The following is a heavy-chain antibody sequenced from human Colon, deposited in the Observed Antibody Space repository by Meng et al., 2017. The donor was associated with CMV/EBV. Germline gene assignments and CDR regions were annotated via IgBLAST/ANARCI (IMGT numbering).Heavy chain of an antibody. D-gene: IGHD3-10*01. J-gene: IGHJ4*02. Sequence: GESLKISCTGSGFSFSRYAMSWVRLAPGKGLEWVSSVSGGGGSPHYGDSVKGRFTISRDNPKNTVYLQMNGLRAEDTAVYYCANLGLWFGESGFDYWGQGTLVTVSS. CDR2: VSGGGGSP. V-gene: IGHV3-23*01. CDR1: GFSFSRYA. CDR3: ANLGLWFGESGFDY.